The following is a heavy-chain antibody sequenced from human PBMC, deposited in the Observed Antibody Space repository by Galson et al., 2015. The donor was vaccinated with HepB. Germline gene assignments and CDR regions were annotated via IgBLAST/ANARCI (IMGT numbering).Heavy chain of an antibody. Sequence: SLRLSCAASGSTFSTFAMGWVRQAPGKGLEWVSTLHNDGVTTHIADSVRGRFTISRDNSKNTLFLQMNSLGVEDTALYYCAKFRGMDIGEYHFDHWGQGILVTVSS. CDR1: GSTFSTFA. CDR3: AKFRGMDIGEYHFDH. J-gene: IGHJ4*02. D-gene: IGHD2-2*03. CDR2: LHNDGVTT. V-gene: IGHV3-23*05.